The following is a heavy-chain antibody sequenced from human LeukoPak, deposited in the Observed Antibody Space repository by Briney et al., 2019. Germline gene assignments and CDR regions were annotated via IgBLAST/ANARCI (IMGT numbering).Heavy chain of an antibody. J-gene: IGHJ4*02. CDR3: ARDPGASGSYHNRPLDY. Sequence: GGSLRLSCAASGFTFDDYAMHWVRQAPGKGLEWVSGISWNSGSIGYADSVKGRFTISRDNAKNSLYLQMNSLRAEDTAVYYCARDPGASGSYHNRPLDYWGQGTLVTVSS. D-gene: IGHD1-26*01. CDR2: ISWNSGSI. V-gene: IGHV3-9*01. CDR1: GFTFDDYA.